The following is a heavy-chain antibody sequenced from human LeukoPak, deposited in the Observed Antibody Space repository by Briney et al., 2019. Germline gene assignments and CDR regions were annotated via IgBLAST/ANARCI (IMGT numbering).Heavy chain of an antibody. CDR1: GFSLSTSGVG. J-gene: IGHJ4*02. Sequence: VSGPTLVKPTQTLTLTCTFSGFSLSTSGVGVGWIRQPPGKALEWLALIYWNDDRRYSPSLQSRLTITKDTSKNEVVLTMTNMDPVDTATYFCARRPPVEWFGQQYLDYWGQGALVTVSS. D-gene: IGHD3-10*01. CDR2: IYWNDDR. V-gene: IGHV2-5*01. CDR3: ARRPPVEWFGQQYLDY.